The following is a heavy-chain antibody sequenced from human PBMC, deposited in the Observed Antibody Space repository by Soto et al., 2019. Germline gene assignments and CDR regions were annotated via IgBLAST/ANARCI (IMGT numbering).Heavy chain of an antibody. CDR3: ATFGVIGETFDY. Sequence: SETLSLTCTVSGGSISSGDHYWSWIRQPPGKGLEWIGYIYYSGSTYYNPSLKSRVTLSLDTPSNQFSLRLSSLTAADTAVYYCATFGVIGETFDYWGQGILVTVSS. CDR2: IYYSGST. J-gene: IGHJ4*02. D-gene: IGHD3-10*01. CDR1: GGSISSGDHY. V-gene: IGHV4-30-4*01.